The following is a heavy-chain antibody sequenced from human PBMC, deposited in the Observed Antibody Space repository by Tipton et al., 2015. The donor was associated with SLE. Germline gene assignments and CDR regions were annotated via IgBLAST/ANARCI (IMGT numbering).Heavy chain of an antibody. J-gene: IGHJ5*02. V-gene: IGHV4-39*07. CDR3: ASVAGTGGWIDP. D-gene: IGHD6-19*01. CDR1: GGSISSSSYY. CDR2: IYYSGST. Sequence: TLSLTCTVSGGSISSSSYYWGWIRQPPGKGLEWIGSIYYSGSTYYNPSLKSRVTISVDKSKNQFSLKLSSVTAADTAVYYCASVAGTGGWIDPWGQGTLVTVSS.